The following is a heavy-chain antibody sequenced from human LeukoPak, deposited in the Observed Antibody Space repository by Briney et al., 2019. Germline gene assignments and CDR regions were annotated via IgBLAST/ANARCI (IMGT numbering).Heavy chain of an antibody. CDR2: VYYSGTT. J-gene: IGHJ4*02. D-gene: IGHD1-26*01. V-gene: IGHV4-39*01. Sequence: SETLSLTCTVSDGSIINSGYYWGWIRQPPGKGLEWIGSVYYSGTTYYNTSFKSRITISVDTSKTVLSLKLTSVTAADTAVYFCARRRRLGPSLDCWGQGTLVAVSS. CDR3: ARRRRLGPSLDC. CDR1: DGSIINSGYY.